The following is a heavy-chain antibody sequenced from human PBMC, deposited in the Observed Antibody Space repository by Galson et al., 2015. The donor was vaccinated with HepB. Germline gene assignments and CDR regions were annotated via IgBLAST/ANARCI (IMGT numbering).Heavy chain of an antibody. J-gene: IGHJ4*02. V-gene: IGHV2-5*02. CDR3: ARSHCSSTSCRFMGLAN. CDR1: GFSLSTSGVG. Sequence: PALVKPTQTLTLTCTFSGFSLSTSGVGVGWIRQPPGKALEWLALIYWDDDKRYSPSLKSRLTITKDTSKNQVVLTMTNMDPVDTATYYCARSHCSSTSCRFMGLANWGQGTLVTVSS. D-gene: IGHD2-2*01. CDR2: IYWDDDK.